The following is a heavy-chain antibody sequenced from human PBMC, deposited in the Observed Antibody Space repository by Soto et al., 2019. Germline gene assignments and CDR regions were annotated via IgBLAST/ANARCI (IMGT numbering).Heavy chain of an antibody. Sequence: ASVKVSCKTSGYTFSNYAISWGREAPGQGLEWMGWVSPYSGNANYTEKFQGRVSMTTDTSTTTAYIELTSLTSDDTASYCCARALSLIIAAPAYWGQGTLVTVSS. D-gene: IGHD6-25*01. CDR3: ARALSLIIAAPAY. CDR2: VSPYSGNA. J-gene: IGHJ4*02. V-gene: IGHV1-18*04. CDR1: GYTFSNYA.